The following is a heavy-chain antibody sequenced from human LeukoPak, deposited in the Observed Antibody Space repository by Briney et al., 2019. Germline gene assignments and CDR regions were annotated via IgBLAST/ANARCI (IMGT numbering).Heavy chain of an antibody. CDR1: GYTFTSYD. CDR3: ARVHYYDSSGTTMAFDI. D-gene: IGHD3-22*01. CDR2: MNPNSGNT. J-gene: IGHJ3*02. V-gene: IGHV1-8*01. Sequence: ASVKVSCKASGYTFTSYDINWVRQATGQGLEWMGWMNPNSGNTGYAQKFQGRVTMTRDTSTSTVYMELSSLRSEDTAVYYCARVHYYDSSGTTMAFDIWGQGTMVTVSS.